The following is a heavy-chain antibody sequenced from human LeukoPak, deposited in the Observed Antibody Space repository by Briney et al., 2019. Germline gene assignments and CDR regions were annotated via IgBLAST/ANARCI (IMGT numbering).Heavy chain of an antibody. V-gene: IGHV1-2*02. CDR2: INPNSGGT. CDR1: GYTFTGYY. J-gene: IGHJ4*02. D-gene: IGHD2-2*01. CDR3: ARDVGVVVVPAAIFY. Sequence: GASVKVSCKASGYTFTGYYMHWVRQAPGQGLEWMGWINPNSGGTNYAQKFQGRVTMTRDTSISTAYMELSRLRSDDTAVYYCARDVGVVVVPAAIFYWGQGTLVTVSS.